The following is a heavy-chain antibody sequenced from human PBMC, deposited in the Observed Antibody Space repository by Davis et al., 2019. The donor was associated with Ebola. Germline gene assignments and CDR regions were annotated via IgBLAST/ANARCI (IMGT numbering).Heavy chain of an antibody. Sequence: SVKVSCKASGYTFTSYAISWVRQAPGQGLEWMGGIIPIFGTANYAQKFQGRVTITADESTSTAYMELSSLRSEDTAVYYCARPLGVRGAKPYYYYMDVWGKGTTLSVSS. J-gene: IGHJ6*03. D-gene: IGHD3-10*01. V-gene: IGHV1-69*13. CDR1: GYTFTSYA. CDR3: ARPLGVRGAKPYYYYMDV. CDR2: IIPIFGTA.